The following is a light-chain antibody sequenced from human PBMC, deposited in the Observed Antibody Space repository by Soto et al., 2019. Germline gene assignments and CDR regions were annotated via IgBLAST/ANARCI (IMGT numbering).Light chain of an antibody. CDR2: DAS. CDR1: QSFSGY. V-gene: IGKV3-11*01. CDR3: QQRSYWPPVIT. Sequence: DILLTQSPATLSLSPGERATLSCRASQSFSGYLAWYQQKPGQAPRLLIYDASKRATGIPARFSGRGSGTDFTLTISSLEPEDFALYYCQQRSYWPPVITFGQGTRLEIK. J-gene: IGKJ5*01.